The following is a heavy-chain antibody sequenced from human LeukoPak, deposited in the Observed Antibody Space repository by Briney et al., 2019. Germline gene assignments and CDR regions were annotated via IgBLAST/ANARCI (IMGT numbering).Heavy chain of an antibody. D-gene: IGHD6-19*01. J-gene: IGHJ4*02. CDR1: GSTFDDHG. CDR3: AGGDRNGWYFDY. CDR2: INWNGAST. Sequence: PGGSLRLSCAASGSTFDDHGMSWVRQVPGKGLEWVSGINWNGASTGYADSVKGRFTISRDNAKNSLYLQMNSLRAEDTALYYCAGGDRNGWYFDYWGQGTLVTVSS. V-gene: IGHV3-20*04.